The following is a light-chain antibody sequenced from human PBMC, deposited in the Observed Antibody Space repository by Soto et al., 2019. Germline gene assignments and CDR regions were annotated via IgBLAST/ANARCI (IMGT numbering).Light chain of an antibody. CDR1: SSDVGGYNY. J-gene: IGLJ1*01. CDR2: DVS. CDR3: SSYTSSSTLDYV. Sequence: QSVLTQPASVSGSPGQSITISCTGTSSDVGGYNYVSWYQQHPGKAPKLMIYDVSNRPSGVSNRFSGPKSGNTASLTISGLQAEDEADYYCSSYTSSSTLDYVFGTGTKLTVL. V-gene: IGLV2-14*01.